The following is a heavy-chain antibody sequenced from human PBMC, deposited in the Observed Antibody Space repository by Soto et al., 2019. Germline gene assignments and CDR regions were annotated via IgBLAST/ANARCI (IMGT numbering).Heavy chain of an antibody. CDR2: IIPIFGTA. CDR1: GGTFSSYA. J-gene: IGHJ6*02. D-gene: IGHD3-3*01. CDR3: ARDLGYDFWSGLGYYYYGMDV. V-gene: IGHV1-69*06. Sequence: SVKVSCKASGGTFSSYAISWVRQAPGQGLEWMGGIIPIFGTANYAQKFQGRVTITADKSTSTAYMELSSLRSEDTAVYYCARDLGYDFWSGLGYYYYGMDVWGQGTKVTV.